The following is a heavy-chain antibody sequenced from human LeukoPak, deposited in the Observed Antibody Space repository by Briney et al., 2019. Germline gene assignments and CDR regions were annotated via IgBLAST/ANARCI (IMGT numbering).Heavy chain of an antibody. V-gene: IGHV3-30*02. D-gene: IGHD6-13*01. CDR3: AKIFLGSIAAPRD. CDR2: IRYDGSNK. Sequence: GGSLRLSCAASGFTFSSYGMHWVRQAPGKGLEWVAFIRYDGSNKYYADAVKGRFTISIDNAKNSLYLQMNILRAEDTAVYYCAKIFLGSIAAPRDWGQGTLVTVSS. J-gene: IGHJ4*02. CDR1: GFTFSSYG.